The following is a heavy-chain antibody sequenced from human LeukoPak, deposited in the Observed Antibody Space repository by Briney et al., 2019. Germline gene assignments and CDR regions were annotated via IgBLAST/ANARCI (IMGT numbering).Heavy chain of an antibody. J-gene: IGHJ5*02. CDR3: ASRMIRGGFDP. V-gene: IGHV4-34*01. Sequence: SETLSLTCAVYGGSFSGYYWSWIRQPPGKGLEWIGEINHSGSTNYNPSLKSRVTISVDTSKNQFSLKLSSVTAADTAVYYCASRMIRGGFDPWGQGTLVTVSS. D-gene: IGHD3-16*01. CDR2: INHSGST. CDR1: GGSFSGYY.